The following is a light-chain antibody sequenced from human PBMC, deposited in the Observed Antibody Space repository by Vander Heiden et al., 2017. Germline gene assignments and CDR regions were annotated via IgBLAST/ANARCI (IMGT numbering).Light chain of an antibody. CDR3: QQSYSTPFT. Sequence: DIQMTQSPSSLSASVGDRVTITCGASESVNSYLNWYQQMPGKAPKLLIYAASRLQSGVSSRFSGSGSGTDFSVTISGLQPEDSATYYCQQSYSTPFTFGPGT. J-gene: IGKJ3*01. CDR1: ESVNSY. CDR2: AAS. V-gene: IGKV1-39*01.